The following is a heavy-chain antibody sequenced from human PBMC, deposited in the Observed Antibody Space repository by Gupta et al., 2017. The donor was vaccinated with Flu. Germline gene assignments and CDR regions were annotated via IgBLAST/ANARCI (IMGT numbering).Heavy chain of an antibody. CDR3: ARDRYSYSDSSGYYY. CDR2: IWYDGSNK. D-gene: IGHD3-22*01. CDR1: GFTFSSYG. Sequence: QVQLVESGGGVVQPGRSLRLSCAASGFTFSSYGMHWVRQAPGKGLEWVAVIWYDGSNKYYADSGEGRFTISRDNSKNTLYLQMNSLRAEDTAVYYCARDRYSYSDSSGYYYWGQGTLVTVSS. V-gene: IGHV3-33*01. J-gene: IGHJ4*02.